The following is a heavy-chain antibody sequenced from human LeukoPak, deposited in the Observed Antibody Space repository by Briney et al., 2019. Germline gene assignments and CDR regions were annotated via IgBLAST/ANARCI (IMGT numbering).Heavy chain of an antibody. CDR1: GFTFSIYS. J-gene: IGHJ4*02. CDR2: ISSSSSYI. V-gene: IGHV3-21*01. Sequence: GGSLRLSCAASGFTFSIYSMNWVRQAPGKGLEWVSSISSSSSYIYYADSVKGRFTISRDNVKNSLYLQMNSLRAEDTAVYYCARDSYDSSGYYSNFDYWGQGTLVTVSS. D-gene: IGHD3-22*01. CDR3: ARDSYDSSGYYSNFDY.